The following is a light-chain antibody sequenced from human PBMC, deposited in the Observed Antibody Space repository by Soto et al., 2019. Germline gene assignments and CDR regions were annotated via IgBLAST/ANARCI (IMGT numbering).Light chain of an antibody. CDR3: QQSYSTLVT. V-gene: IGKV1-39*01. J-gene: IGKJ5*01. CDR2: AAS. Sequence: DNQMNQSPSSLSGSVRDRGTITCRASQSISSYLNWYQQKPGKAPKLLIYAASSLQSGVPSRFSGSGSGTDFTLTIISLQPEDFATYYCQQSYSTLVTFGQGTRLEIK. CDR1: QSISSY.